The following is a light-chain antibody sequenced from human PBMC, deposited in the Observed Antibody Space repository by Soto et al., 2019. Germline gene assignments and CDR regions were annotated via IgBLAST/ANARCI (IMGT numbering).Light chain of an antibody. Sequence: IHMTQAPSTLSASAGDRLTITCRASQSISSWLAWYQQKPGKAPNLLIYKASSLESGVPSRFSGSGSGTEFTLTISSLQPDDFATYYCQQYNSYPITFGQGTRLEIK. V-gene: IGKV1-5*03. CDR2: KAS. CDR1: QSISSW. J-gene: IGKJ5*01. CDR3: QQYNSYPIT.